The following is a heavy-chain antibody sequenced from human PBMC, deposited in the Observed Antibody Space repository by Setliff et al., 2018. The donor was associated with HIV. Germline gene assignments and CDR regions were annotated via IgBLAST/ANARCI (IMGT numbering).Heavy chain of an antibody. Sequence: LSLTCTVSGGSISSGSYYWSWIRQPAGKRLEWIGRMYTSGITNYSPSLKSRVTISVDRSKNQFSLKLSSVTAADTAVYYCARSAYSSAWDYYFDYWGQGTLVTVSS. V-gene: IGHV4-61*02. CDR3: ARSAYSSAWDYYFDY. CDR2: MYTSGIT. CDR1: GGSISSGSYY. D-gene: IGHD6-19*01. J-gene: IGHJ4*02.